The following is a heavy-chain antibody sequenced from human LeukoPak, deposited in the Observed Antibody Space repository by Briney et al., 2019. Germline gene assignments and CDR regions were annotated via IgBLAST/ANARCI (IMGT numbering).Heavy chain of an antibody. V-gene: IGHV1-69*13. CDR3: ARYPSSGWYYFDY. J-gene: IGHJ4*02. D-gene: IGHD6-19*01. CDR1: GGTFSSYA. Sequence: GASVKVSCKASGGTFSSYAISWVRQAPGQGLEWMGGIIPIFGAANYAQKFQGRVTITADESTSTAYMELSSLRSEDTAVYYCARYPSSGWYYFDYWGQGTLVTVSS. CDR2: IIPIFGAA.